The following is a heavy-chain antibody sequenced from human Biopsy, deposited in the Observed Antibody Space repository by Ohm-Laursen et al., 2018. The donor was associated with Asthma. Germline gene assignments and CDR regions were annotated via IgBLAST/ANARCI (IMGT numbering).Heavy chain of an antibody. CDR2: IYSGGTS. V-gene: IGHV3-23*03. CDR3: ARGDSSNWSHYYFDY. J-gene: IGHJ4*02. CDR1: GFNFSTYA. Sequence: SLRLSCAASGFNFSTYALSWVRQAPGKGLEWVSVIYSGGTSHTADSARGRFTISRDYSKNTLYLQMHSLRAEDTAVYYCARGDSSNWSHYYFDYWGQGTLVTVSS. D-gene: IGHD3-22*01.